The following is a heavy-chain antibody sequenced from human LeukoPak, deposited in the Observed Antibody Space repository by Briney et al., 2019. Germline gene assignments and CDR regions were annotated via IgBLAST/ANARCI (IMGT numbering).Heavy chain of an antibody. J-gene: IGHJ5*02. D-gene: IGHD4-17*01. CDR1: GYTFTGYY. CDR3: ARGGPVAYYGWFDP. CDR2: INPNSGGT. V-gene: IGHV1-2*02. Sequence: GASVKVSCKASGYTFTGYYMHWVRQAPGQGLEWMGWINPNSGGTNYAQKFQGRVTMTRDTSISTACMELSRLRSDDTAVYYCARGGPVAYYGWFDPWGQGTLVTVSS.